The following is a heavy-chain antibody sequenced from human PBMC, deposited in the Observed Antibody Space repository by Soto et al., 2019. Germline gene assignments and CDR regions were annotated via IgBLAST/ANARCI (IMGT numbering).Heavy chain of an antibody. CDR1: GYSFTSYW. V-gene: IGHV5-51*01. J-gene: IGHJ6*02. CDR2: IYPGDSDT. D-gene: IGHD2-2*01. CDR3: ARHYCSSTSCYPVYYYYYCMDV. Sequence: PGESLKISCNGSGYSFTSYWIGWVRQMPGKGLEWMGIIYPGDSDTRYSPSFQGQVTISADKSISTAYLQWSSLKASDTAMYYCARHYCSSTSCYPVYYYYYCMDVWGQGTTVTVSS.